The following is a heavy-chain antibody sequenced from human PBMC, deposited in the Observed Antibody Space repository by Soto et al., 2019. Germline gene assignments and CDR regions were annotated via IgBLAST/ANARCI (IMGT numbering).Heavy chain of an antibody. D-gene: IGHD3-10*01. V-gene: IGHV5-51*01. CDR2: IFPGDSDT. CDR3: ARGVIRGLIYYGMDV. CDR1: GYSFTNYW. Sequence: PGESLKISCKGSGYSFTNYWIAWVRQMPGEGLEWMGMIFPGDSDTRYSPPLQGQVTFSVDKPISTAYMQWSSLRASDTAIYYCARGVIRGLIYYGMDVWGQGTTVTVSS. J-gene: IGHJ6*02.